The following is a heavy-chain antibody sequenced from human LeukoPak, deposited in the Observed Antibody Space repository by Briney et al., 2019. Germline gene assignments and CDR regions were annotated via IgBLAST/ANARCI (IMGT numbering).Heavy chain of an antibody. D-gene: IGHD1-14*01. CDR1: GFTFSSYA. CDR2: ISYDGSNK. Sequence: GGSLRLSCAASGFTFSSYAMHWVRQAPGKGLEWVAVISYDGSNKYYADSVKGRFTISRDNSKNTLYLQMNSLRAEDTAVYYCAKDRGIIRIDAFDIWGQGTMVTISS. J-gene: IGHJ3*02. CDR3: AKDRGIIRIDAFDI. V-gene: IGHV3-30-3*01.